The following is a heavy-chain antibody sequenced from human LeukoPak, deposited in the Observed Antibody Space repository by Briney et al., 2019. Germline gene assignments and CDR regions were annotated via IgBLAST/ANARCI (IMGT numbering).Heavy chain of an antibody. J-gene: IGHJ5*02. CDR1: GYTFTSYA. Sequence: GASVKVSCKASGYTFTSYAMHWVRQAPGQRLEWMGWINAGNGNTKYSQKFQGRVTITRDTSASTAYMELSSLRSEDTAVYYCARDQGTAYDHNWFDPWGQGTLVTVSS. V-gene: IGHV1-3*01. CDR3: ARDQGTAYDHNWFDP. CDR2: INAGNGNT. D-gene: IGHD3-3*01.